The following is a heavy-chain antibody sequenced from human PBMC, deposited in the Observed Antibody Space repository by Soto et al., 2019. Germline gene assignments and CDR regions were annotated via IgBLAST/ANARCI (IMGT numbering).Heavy chain of an antibody. J-gene: IGHJ4*02. CDR1: GGSISTYY. D-gene: IGHD5-18*01. CDR2: IYYDGST. Sequence: SETLSLTCTVSGGSISTYYWSWIRQPPGKGLEWIGYIYYDGSTSYNPSLRSRVTISVDTSKNQFSLILSSVTSADTAVYYCAKGGYTFAYEWGQGALVTVSS. CDR3: AKGGYTFAYE. V-gene: IGHV4-59*01.